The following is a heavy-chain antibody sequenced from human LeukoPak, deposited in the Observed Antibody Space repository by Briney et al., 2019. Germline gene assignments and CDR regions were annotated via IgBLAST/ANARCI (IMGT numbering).Heavy chain of an antibody. J-gene: IGHJ3*02. D-gene: IGHD1-26*01. V-gene: IGHV4-38-2*02. CDR1: GYSISSGYW. CDR3: ARSTQWELWRQGLDAFDI. CDR2: IYHSGST. Sequence: PSETLSLTCTVSGYSISSGYWLGWIRQPPGKGLEWIGSIYHSGSTYYHPSLKSRVTMSVDRSKNQFSLKLSSVTAADTAVYYCARSTQWELWRQGLDAFDIWGQGTMVTVSS.